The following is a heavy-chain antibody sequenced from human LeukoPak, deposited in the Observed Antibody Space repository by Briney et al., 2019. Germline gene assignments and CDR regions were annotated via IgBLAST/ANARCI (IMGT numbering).Heavy chain of an antibody. CDR1: GFTFSSYA. D-gene: IGHD6-13*01. V-gene: IGHV3-23*01. Sequence: GGSLRLSCAASGFTFSSYAMSWVRQAPGKGLEWVSAISGSGGSTYYADSVKGRFTISRDNTKNTLYLQMNSLRAEDTAVYYCAKVGSSWYYYYYMDVWGKGTTVTVSS. CDR2: ISGSGGST. J-gene: IGHJ6*03. CDR3: AKVGSSWYYYYYMDV.